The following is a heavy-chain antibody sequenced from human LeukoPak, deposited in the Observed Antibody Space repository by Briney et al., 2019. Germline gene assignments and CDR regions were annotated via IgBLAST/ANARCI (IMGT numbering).Heavy chain of an antibody. Sequence: ASVKVSCKASGYTFTSYGISWVRQAPGQGLEWMGWISAYNGNTNYAQKLQGRVTMTTDTSTSTAYMELRSLRSVDTAVYYCARDGSTYYYDSSGYYPHWGQGTLVTVSS. CDR3: ARDGSTYYYDSSGYYPH. V-gene: IGHV1-18*01. D-gene: IGHD3-22*01. CDR2: ISAYNGNT. J-gene: IGHJ4*02. CDR1: GYTFTSYG.